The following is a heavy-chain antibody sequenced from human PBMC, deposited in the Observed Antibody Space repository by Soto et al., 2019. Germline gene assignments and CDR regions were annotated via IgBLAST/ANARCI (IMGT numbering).Heavy chain of an antibody. CDR1: GGTFDSFA. D-gene: IGHD3-16*01. CDR3: ARCDVCYPGGDDHFNI. CDR2: SIPIFGTP. V-gene: IGHV1-69*01. Sequence: QVQLVQSGSEVKKRGSSVKVSCKASGGTFDSFALTWVRQAPGQGLEWMGGSIPIFGTPYYAQKFQGRLTITADESTGTAYMELSSLRSEDTAVYYCARCDVCYPGGDDHFNIWGQGTSVIVSS. J-gene: IGHJ3*02.